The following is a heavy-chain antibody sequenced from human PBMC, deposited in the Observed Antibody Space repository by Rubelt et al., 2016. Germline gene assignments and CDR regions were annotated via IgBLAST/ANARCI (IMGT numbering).Heavy chain of an antibody. Sequence: SGPELKRPGASVLVSCKASGYAFRNFSVHWVRQAPGHGLEWMGRISGNSGNTDYVQKFQGRVTMTPDTSTSTAYMELRSLRSDDTAVYFCARGSGRFYDVLLDWGQGTLVTVSS. J-gene: IGHJ4*02. CDR1: GYAFRNFS. CDR2: ISGNSGNT. V-gene: IGHV1-18*04. D-gene: IGHD1-26*01. CDR3: ARGSGRFYDVLLD.